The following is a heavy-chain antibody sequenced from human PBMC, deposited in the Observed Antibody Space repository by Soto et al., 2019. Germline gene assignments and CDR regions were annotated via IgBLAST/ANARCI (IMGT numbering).Heavy chain of an antibody. CDR1: GGSISSYY. Sequence: PSETLSLTCTVSGGSISSYYWSWIRQPPGKGLEWIGYIYYSGSTNYNPSLKSRVTISVDTSKNQFSLKLSSVTAADTAVYYCARDCHYYDSSGSSDWFDPWGQGTLVTVSS. D-gene: IGHD3-22*01. CDR3: ARDCHYYDSSGSSDWFDP. J-gene: IGHJ5*02. V-gene: IGHV4-59*12. CDR2: IYYSGST.